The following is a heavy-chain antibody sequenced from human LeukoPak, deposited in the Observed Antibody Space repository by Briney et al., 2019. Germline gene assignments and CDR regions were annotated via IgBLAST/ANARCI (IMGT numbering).Heavy chain of an antibody. D-gene: IGHD3-22*01. CDR1: GFTFSSYW. J-gene: IGHJ3*02. CDR2: INSDGSST. V-gene: IGHV3-74*01. Sequence: PGGSLRLSCAASGFTFSSYWMHWVRQAPGKGLVWVSRINSDGSSTSYADSVKGRFTISRDNAKNTLYLQMNSLRAEDTAVYYCARDPDYYDSSGYLFVSGAFDIWGQGTMVTVSS. CDR3: ARDPDYYDSSGYLFVSGAFDI.